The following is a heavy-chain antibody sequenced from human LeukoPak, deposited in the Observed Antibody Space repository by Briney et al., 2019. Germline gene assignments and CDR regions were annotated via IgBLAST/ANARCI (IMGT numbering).Heavy chain of an antibody. D-gene: IGHD5-12*01. V-gene: IGHV4-39*02. CDR3: ARDGAYSGYDGYCYYYMDV. CDR1: GGYISTSNYY. CDR2: IYYSGST. Sequence: SETLSLTCTVSGGYISTSNYYWGWIRQSPGKGLEWIGNIYYSGSTYYNPSLKSRVSLSIDTSMNQFSLKVNSLTVADTAVYYCARDGAYSGYDGYCYYYMDVWGKGTTVTVSS. J-gene: IGHJ6*03.